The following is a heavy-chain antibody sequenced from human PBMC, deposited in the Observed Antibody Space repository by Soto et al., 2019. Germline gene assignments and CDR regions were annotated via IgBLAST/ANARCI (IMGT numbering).Heavy chain of an antibody. J-gene: IGHJ4*02. CDR2: ISGSGGST. V-gene: IGHV3-23*01. CDR3: AKDFTFGGVIVIDYFDY. D-gene: IGHD3-16*02. Sequence: PGGSLRLSCAASGFTFSSYAMSWVRQAPGKGLEWVSAISGSGGSTYYADSVKGRFTISRDNSKNTLYLQMNSLRAEDTAVYYCAKDFTFGGVIVIDYFDYWGKGTLVTVSS. CDR1: GFTFSSYA.